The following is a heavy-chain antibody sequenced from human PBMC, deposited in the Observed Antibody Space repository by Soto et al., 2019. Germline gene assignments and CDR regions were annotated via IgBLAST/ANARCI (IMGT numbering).Heavy chain of an antibody. CDR3: ARGPGGPDGPGDY. Sequence: GALVKVSCKASGYTFTSYAMHWVRQAPGQRLEWMGWINAGNGNTKYSQKFQGRVTITRDTSASTAYMELSSLRSEDTAVYYCARGPGGPDGPGDYWGQGTLVTVSS. D-gene: IGHD2-15*01. V-gene: IGHV1-3*01. CDR1: GYTFTSYA. CDR2: INAGNGNT. J-gene: IGHJ4*02.